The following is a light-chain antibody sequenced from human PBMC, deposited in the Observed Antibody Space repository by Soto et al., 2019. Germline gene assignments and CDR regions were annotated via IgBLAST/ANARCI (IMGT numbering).Light chain of an antibody. J-gene: IGKJ4*01. CDR3: QQRINWPLT. CDR1: QSVTTF. CDR2: DAS. V-gene: IGKV3-11*01. Sequence: EIVLTQSPVTLSLSPGERATLSCRASQSVTTFLAWYQQQPGQAPRLLIYDASKRATGIPARFSGSGSGTDFTLTISSLEPEDFAVYYCQQRINWPLTFGGGTKVEIK.